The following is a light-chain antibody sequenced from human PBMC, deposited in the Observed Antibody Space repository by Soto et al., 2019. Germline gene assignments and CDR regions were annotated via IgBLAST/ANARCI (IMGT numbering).Light chain of an antibody. CDR3: QQYNNWPPDGT. V-gene: IGKV3-15*01. J-gene: IGKJ1*01. CDR1: QSVSSN. Sequence: ERVMTQSPATLSVSPGERATLSCRASQSVSSNLAWYQQKPGQAPRLLIFDAATRATGIPGRFSGSGSGTEFTLTISSLQSEDFAIYYCQQYNNWPPDGTFGHGTKVDIK. CDR2: DAA.